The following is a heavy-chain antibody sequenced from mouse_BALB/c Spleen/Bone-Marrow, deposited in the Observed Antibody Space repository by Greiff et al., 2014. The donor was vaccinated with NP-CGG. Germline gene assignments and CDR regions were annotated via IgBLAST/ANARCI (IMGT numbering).Heavy chain of an antibody. D-gene: IGHD1-1*02. Sequence: EVKVVESGGGLVKPGGSLKLSCTASGFIFSDYYMYWVRQTPEKRLEWVAAISDGGSYTCYPDSVKGRFTISRDNAKNNLYLQMSSLKSEDTAMYYCARSGEKYGAMDYWGQGTSVTVSS. CDR1: GFIFSDYY. CDR3: ARSGEKYGAMDY. J-gene: IGHJ4*01. CDR2: ISDGGSYT. V-gene: IGHV5-4*02.